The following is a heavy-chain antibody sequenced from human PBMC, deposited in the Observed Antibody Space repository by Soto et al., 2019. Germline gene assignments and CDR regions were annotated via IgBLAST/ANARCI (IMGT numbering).Heavy chain of an antibody. J-gene: IGHJ5*02. CDR3: AGLKAIYGVLKNGIRFDP. CDR2: INGGADRT. D-gene: IGHD3-3*01. Sequence: GGSLRLSCAASGFTFSGCAMSWVRQAPGKGLEWVSTINGGADRTYYAESVKGRFTISRDNFKNALDLQMDSLRGEDTAIYYCAGLKAIYGVLKNGIRFDPWGQGTVVTVSS. CDR1: GFTFSGCA. V-gene: IGHV3-23*01.